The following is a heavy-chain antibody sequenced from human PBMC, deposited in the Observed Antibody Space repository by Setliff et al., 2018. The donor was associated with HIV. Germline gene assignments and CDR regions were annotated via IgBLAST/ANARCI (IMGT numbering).Heavy chain of an antibody. CDR3: AKRPGYGYPFPI. CDR2: IYYNGNT. V-gene: IGHV4-39*01. CDR1: GGSISSTTYW. D-gene: IGHD5-18*01. J-gene: IGHJ3*02. Sequence: SETLSLTCTVSGGSISSTTYWWGWIRQPPGKGLEWIGTIYYNGNTFYDPSLKSRVTISIDMSKNQFSLKLTSVAAADTAVYYCAKRPGYGYPFPIWGQGTMVTVSS.